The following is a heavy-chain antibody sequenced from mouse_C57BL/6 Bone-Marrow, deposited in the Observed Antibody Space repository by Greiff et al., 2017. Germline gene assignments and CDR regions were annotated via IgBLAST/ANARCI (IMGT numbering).Heavy chain of an antibody. Sequence: QVQLKQSGAELVRPGASVKLSCKASGYTFTDYYINWVKQRPGQGLEWIARIYPGSGNTYYNEKFKGKATLTAEKSSSTAYMQLSSLTSEDSAVYFCARWTGTEDYWGQGTTLTVSS. V-gene: IGHV1-76*01. D-gene: IGHD3-3*01. CDR2: IYPGSGNT. CDR3: ARWTGTEDY. J-gene: IGHJ2*01. CDR1: GYTFTDYY.